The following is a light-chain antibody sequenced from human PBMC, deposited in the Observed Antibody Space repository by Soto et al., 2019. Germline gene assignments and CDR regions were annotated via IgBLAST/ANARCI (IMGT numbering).Light chain of an antibody. CDR3: QQYMSSVT. Sequence: EIVLTQSPGSLSLSPGERATLSCRASQSVDSTFFAWYQKKPGQAPRLLIYGASKRATGIPDRFSGSGSGTDFTLTISRLEPEDSAVYYCQQYMSSVTFGQGTKVEIK. CDR2: GAS. V-gene: IGKV3-20*01. CDR1: QSVDSTF. J-gene: IGKJ1*01.